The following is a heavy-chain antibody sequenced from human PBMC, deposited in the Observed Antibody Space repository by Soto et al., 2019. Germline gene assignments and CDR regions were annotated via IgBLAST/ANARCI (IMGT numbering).Heavy chain of an antibody. CDR1: GGSISSSSYY. Sequence: PSETLSLTCTVSGGSISSSSYYWVWIRHPPGKGLEWIGSIYYSGSTYYNPSLKSRVTISVDTSKNQFSLKLSSVTAADTAVYYCARVRIMGISASSSWKAYYYYGMDVWGQGTTVTVYS. J-gene: IGHJ6*02. CDR2: IYYSGST. D-gene: IGHD6-13*01. V-gene: IGHV4-39*07. CDR3: ARVRIMGISASSSWKAYYYYGMDV.